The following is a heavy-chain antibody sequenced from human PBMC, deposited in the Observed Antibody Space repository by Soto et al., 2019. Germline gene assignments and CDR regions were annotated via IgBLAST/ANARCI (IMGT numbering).Heavy chain of an antibody. Sequence: EVQLVESGGGLVQPGGSLELSCAASGFTFSGSAMHWVRQASGKGLEWVGRIRSKTNSYATTYAASVKGRFTISRDDSKNRAYLQMNSLKLEDTAVYYRTSGSPYYYDSSGPIAWGQGTLVTVSS. V-gene: IGHV3-73*02. CDR2: IRSKTNSYAT. D-gene: IGHD3-22*01. CDR1: GFTFSGSA. CDR3: TSGSPYYYDSSGPIA. J-gene: IGHJ5*02.